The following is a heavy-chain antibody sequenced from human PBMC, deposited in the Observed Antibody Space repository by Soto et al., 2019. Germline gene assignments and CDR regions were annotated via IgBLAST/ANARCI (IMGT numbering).Heavy chain of an antibody. CDR3: ARDSGHDYGDYYFDY. CDR2: IYYSGST. D-gene: IGHD4-17*01. J-gene: IGHJ4*02. CDR1: GGSISSYY. V-gene: IGHV4-59*01. Sequence: SETLSLTCTVSGGSISSYYWSWIRQPPGKVLEWIGYIYYSGSTNYNPSLKSRVTISVDTSKNQFSLKLSSVTAADTAVYYCARDSGHDYGDYYFDYWGQGTLVTVSS.